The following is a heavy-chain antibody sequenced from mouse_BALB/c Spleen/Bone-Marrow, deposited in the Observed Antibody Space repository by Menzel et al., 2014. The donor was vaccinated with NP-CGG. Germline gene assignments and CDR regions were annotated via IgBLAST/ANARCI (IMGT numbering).Heavy chain of an antibody. Sequence: LAKTGASVKISCKASGYSFXGYYMHWVKQSHGKSLEWIGYISCYNGATSYNQKFKGKATFTVDTSSSTAYMQFNSLTSEDSAVYYCARRDWDGGYYFDYWGQGTTLTVSS. J-gene: IGHJ2*01. V-gene: IGHV1S34*01. D-gene: IGHD4-1*01. CDR2: ISCYNGAT. CDR1: GYSFXGYY. CDR3: ARRDWDGGYYFDY.